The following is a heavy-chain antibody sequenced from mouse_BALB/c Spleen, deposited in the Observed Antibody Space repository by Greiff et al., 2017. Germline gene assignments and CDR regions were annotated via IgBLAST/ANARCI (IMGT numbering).Heavy chain of an antibody. V-gene: IGHV1S137*01. Sequence: QVQLQQSGAELVRPGVSVKISCKGSGYTFTDYAMHWVKQSHAKSLEWIGVISTYYGDASYNQKFKGKATMTVDKSSSTAYMELARLTSEDSAIYYCARNYYGSSPYFDYWGQGTTLTVSS. CDR3: ARNYYGSSPYFDY. CDR2: ISTYYGDA. CDR1: GYTFTDYA. D-gene: IGHD1-1*01. J-gene: IGHJ2*01.